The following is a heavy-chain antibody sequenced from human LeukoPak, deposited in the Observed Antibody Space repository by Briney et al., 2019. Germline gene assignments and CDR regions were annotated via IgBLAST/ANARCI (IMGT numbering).Heavy chain of an antibody. D-gene: IGHD3-10*01. V-gene: IGHV4-34*01. J-gene: IGHJ4*02. CDR2: INHSGST. CDR1: GGSFSGYY. Sequence: SETLSLTCAVYGGSFSGYYWSWIRQPPGKGLEWIGEINHSGSTNYNPSLKSRVTISVDTSKNQFSLKLSSVTAADTAVYYCARSRGIYGSGTLRNYFDYWGQGTLVTVSS. CDR3: ARSRGIYGSGTLRNYFDY.